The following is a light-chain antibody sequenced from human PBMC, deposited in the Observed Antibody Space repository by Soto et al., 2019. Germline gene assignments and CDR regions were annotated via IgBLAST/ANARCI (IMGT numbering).Light chain of an antibody. CDR1: STDVGAFNY. V-gene: IGLV2-11*01. J-gene: IGLJ2*01. CDR3: CSYSSSYTLL. CDR2: DVS. Sequence: QSVLTQPRSVSGSPGQSVTISCTGTSTDVGAFNYVSWYQQYAGTAPKLMIYDVSKRPSGVPHRFSGSKSGNTASLTISGLQAEDEADYYCCSYSSSYTLLFGGGTKLTVL.